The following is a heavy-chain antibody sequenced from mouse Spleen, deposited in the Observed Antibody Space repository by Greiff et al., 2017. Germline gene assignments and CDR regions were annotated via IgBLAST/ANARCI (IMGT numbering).Heavy chain of an antibody. Sequence: VQLQQSGAELVKPGASVKMSCKASGYTFTSYWITWVKQRPGQGLEWIGDIYPGSGSTNYNEKFKSKATLTVDTSSSTAYMQLSSLTSEDSAVYYCARGVYYKAWYFDVWGAGTTVTVSS. CDR2: IYPGSGST. CDR1: GYTFTSYW. D-gene: IGHD2-1*01. CDR3: ARGVYYKAWYFDV. J-gene: IGHJ1*01. V-gene: IGHV1-55*01.